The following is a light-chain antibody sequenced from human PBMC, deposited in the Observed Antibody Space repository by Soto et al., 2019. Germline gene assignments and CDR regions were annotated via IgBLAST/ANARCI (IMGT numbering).Light chain of an antibody. CDR1: SSNIGSNT. Sequence: QAVVTQPPSASGTPGQRVTISCSGSSSNIGSNTVNWYQQLPGTAPKLLIYSNNQRPSGVPDRFSGSKSGTSASLAISGLQSEDEADYYCAAWEDSLNGYVFGTGIKVTVL. CDR2: SNN. V-gene: IGLV1-44*01. CDR3: AAWEDSLNGYV. J-gene: IGLJ1*01.